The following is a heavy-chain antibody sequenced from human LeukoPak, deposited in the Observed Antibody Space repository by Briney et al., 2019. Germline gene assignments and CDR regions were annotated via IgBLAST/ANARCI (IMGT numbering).Heavy chain of an antibody. CDR1: GFTFSSYG. D-gene: IGHD6-13*01. Sequence: TGGSLRLSCAASGFTFSSYGMHWVRQAPGKGLEWVAVITYDGSNKYYADSVKGRFTISRDNSKNTLYLQMNSLRAEDTAVYYCARDLRGDVLQQLGEYFQHWGQGTLVTVSS. V-gene: IGHV3-30*03. CDR3: ARDLRGDVLQQLGEYFQH. CDR2: ITYDGSNK. J-gene: IGHJ1*01.